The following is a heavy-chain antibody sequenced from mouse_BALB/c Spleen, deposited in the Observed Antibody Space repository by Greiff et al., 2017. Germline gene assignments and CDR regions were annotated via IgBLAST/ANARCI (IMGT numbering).Heavy chain of an antibody. CDR3: TRYDATVVAAYYFDY. D-gene: IGHD1-1*01. CDR1: GYSFTSYW. V-gene: IGHV1-5*01. Sequence: VQLKESGTVLARPGASVKMSCKASGYSFTSYWMHWVKQRPGQGLEWIGAIYPGNSDTSYNQKFKGKAKLTAVTSASTAYMELSSLTNEDSAVYYGTRYDATVVAAYYFDYWGQGTTLTVSS. J-gene: IGHJ2*01. CDR2: IYPGNSDT.